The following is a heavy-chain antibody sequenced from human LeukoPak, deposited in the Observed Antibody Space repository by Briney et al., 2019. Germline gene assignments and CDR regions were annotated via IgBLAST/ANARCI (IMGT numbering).Heavy chain of an antibody. Sequence: GGSLRLSCAASGFTFNNYAMDWVRQAPGKGLEWVSGLSGSGTSTYYVDSVKGRFTISRDNSRNTLYLQMNSLRAEDTAVYYCARISYSSSWDFDYWGRGTLVTVSS. V-gene: IGHV3-23*01. CDR2: LSGSGTST. CDR3: ARISYSSSWDFDY. D-gene: IGHD6-13*01. J-gene: IGHJ4*02. CDR1: GFTFNNYA.